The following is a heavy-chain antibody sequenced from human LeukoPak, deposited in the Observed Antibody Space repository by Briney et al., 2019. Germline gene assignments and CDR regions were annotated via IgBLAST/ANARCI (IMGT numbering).Heavy chain of an antibody. CDR2: IYTSGST. Sequence: SETLSLTCTVSGGSISSYYWSWIRQPAGKGLEWSGRIYTSGSTNYNPSLKSRVTMSVDTSKNQFSLKLSSVTAADTAVYYCASELATFYYGMDVWGQGTTVTVSS. CDR1: GGSISSYY. D-gene: IGHD1-26*01. J-gene: IGHJ6*02. V-gene: IGHV4-4*07. CDR3: ASELATFYYGMDV.